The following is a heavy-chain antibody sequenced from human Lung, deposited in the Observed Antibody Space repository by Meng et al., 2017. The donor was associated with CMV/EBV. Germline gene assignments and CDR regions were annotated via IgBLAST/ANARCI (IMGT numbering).Heavy chain of an antibody. V-gene: IGHV3-7*01. Sequence: GGSLRLSCAASGFTFSNNWMSWVRQAPGKGLEWVASIKKDGSEEYYVDSVKGRFTISRDNAKNSLYLQMNILRAEDTAVYYCARVGSSSGSYYYWGQRTLVTVSS. CDR2: IKKDGSEE. CDR3: ARVGSSSGSYYY. D-gene: IGHD3-10*01. J-gene: IGHJ4*02. CDR1: GFTFSNNW.